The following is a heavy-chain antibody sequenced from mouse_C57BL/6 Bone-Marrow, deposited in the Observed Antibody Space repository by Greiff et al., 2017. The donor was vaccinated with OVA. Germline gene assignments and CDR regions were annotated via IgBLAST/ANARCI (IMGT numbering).Heavy chain of an antibody. D-gene: IGHD2-13*01. Sequence: VKLMESGAELARPGASVKLSCKASGYTFTSYGISWVKQRTGQGLEWIGEIYPRSGNNYYNEKFKGKATLTADKSSSTAYLELRSLTSEDSAVYFCARRMTTEFAYWGQGTLVTVSA. CDR2: IYPRSGNN. V-gene: IGHV1-81*01. CDR1: GYTFTSYG. CDR3: ARRMTTEFAY. J-gene: IGHJ3*01.